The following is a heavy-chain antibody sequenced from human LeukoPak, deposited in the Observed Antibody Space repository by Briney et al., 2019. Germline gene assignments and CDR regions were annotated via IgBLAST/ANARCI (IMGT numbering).Heavy chain of an antibody. J-gene: IGHJ4*02. Sequence: SVKVSCKASGGTFGSYAISWVRQAPGQGLEWMGRIMPILGIANYAQKFQGRVTITADKSTSTAYMELSSLRSEDTAVYYCAIADSSGWYEEYYFDYWDQGTLVTVSS. CDR1: GGTFGSYA. D-gene: IGHD6-19*01. V-gene: IGHV1-69*04. CDR3: AIADSSGWYEEYYFDY. CDR2: IMPILGIA.